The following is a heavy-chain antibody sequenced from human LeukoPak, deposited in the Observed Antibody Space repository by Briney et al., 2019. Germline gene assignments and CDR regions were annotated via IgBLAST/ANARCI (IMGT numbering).Heavy chain of an antibody. CDR2: PGDSET. D-gene: IGHD3-22*01. J-gene: IGHJ4*02. V-gene: IGHV5-51*01. CDR3: ARLDEGFYYDGSGYYF. Sequence: PGDSETTYSPSFQGQVTISVDKSINTAYLQWSSLKTSDTAMYYCARLDEGFYYDGSGYYFWGQGTLVTVSS.